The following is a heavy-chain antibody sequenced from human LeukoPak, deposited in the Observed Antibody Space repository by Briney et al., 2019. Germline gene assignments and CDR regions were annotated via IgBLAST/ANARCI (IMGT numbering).Heavy chain of an antibody. J-gene: IGHJ4*02. D-gene: IGHD3-22*01. CDR2: INACNGNT. V-gene: IGHV1-3*01. Sequence: TSVKVSCKASGYTFTSYAMHWVRQAPGQRLEWMGWINACNGNTKYSQKFQGRVTITRDTSASTAYMELSSLRSEDTAVYYCARESDYYDSSGYYSLFDYWGQGTLVTVSS. CDR3: ARESDYYDSSGYYSLFDY. CDR1: GYTFTSYA.